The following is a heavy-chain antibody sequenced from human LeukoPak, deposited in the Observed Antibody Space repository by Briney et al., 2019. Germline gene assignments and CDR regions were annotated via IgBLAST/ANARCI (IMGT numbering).Heavy chain of an antibody. Sequence: GGSLRLSCAASGFIFSSYAMNWVRQAPGKGLEWVSGISGSGSSTYYADSVKGRFTVFRDNSENTLYLEMNSLRAEDTAVYYCAKDKSYSSGWVGAFDIRGQGTMVTVSS. CDR1: GFIFSSYA. CDR3: AKDKSYSSGWVGAFDI. D-gene: IGHD6-19*01. V-gene: IGHV3-23*01. CDR2: ISGSGSST. J-gene: IGHJ3*02.